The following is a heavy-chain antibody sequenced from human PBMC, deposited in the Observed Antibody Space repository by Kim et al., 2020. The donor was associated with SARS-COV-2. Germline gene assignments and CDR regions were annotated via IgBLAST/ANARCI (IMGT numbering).Heavy chain of an antibody. CDR1: GGSFSGYY. J-gene: IGHJ5*02. V-gene: IGHV4-34*01. CDR2: INHSGST. CDR3: ARLMVRGVIMLIRRGWFDP. Sequence: SETLSLTCAVYGGSFSGYYWSWIRQPPGKGLEWIGEINHSGSTNYNPSLKSRVTISVDTSKNQFSLKLSSVTAADTAVYYCARLMVRGVIMLIRRGWFDPWGQGTLVTVSS. D-gene: IGHD3-10*01.